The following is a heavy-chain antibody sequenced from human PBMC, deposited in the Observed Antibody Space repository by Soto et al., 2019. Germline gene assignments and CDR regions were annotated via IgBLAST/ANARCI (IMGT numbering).Heavy chain of an antibody. V-gene: IGHV4-39*01. CDR2: IYYSGST. CDR3: ARSDRFGMDV. D-gene: IGHD3-16*01. Sequence: SETLSLTCTVSGGSISSSSYYWGWIRQPPGKGLEWIGSIYYSGSTYYNPSLKSRVTISVDTSKNQFSLKLSSVTAADTAVYYCARSDRFGMDVWGQGTTVTVSS. J-gene: IGHJ6*02. CDR1: GGSISSSSYY.